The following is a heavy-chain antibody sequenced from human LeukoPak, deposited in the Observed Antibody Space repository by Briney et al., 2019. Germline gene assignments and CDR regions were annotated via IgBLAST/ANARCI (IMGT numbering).Heavy chain of an antibody. Sequence: PSETLSPTCAVYGGSFSGYYCNWIRQPPGKGLEWIGEINQSGSTNYNPSLKSRVTISVDTSKKQFSLKLSPVTAADTAVYYCAAGCSSTSCYWYYYTDVWGKGTTVTVSS. J-gene: IGHJ6*03. CDR1: GGSFSGYY. CDR2: INQSGST. CDR3: AAGCSSTSCYWYYYTDV. D-gene: IGHD2-2*01. V-gene: IGHV4-34*01.